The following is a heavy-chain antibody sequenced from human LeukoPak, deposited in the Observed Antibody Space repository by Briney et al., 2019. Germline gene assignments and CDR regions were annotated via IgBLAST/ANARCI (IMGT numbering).Heavy chain of an antibody. V-gene: IGHV4-34*01. J-gene: IGHJ4*02. CDR1: GGSFSGYY. CDR3: ARGYGDYVAYFDY. D-gene: IGHD4-17*01. CDR2: INHSGST. Sequence: KPSETLSLTCAVYGGSFSGYYWSWIRQPPWKGLEWIGEINHSGSTNYNPSLKSRVTISVDTSKNQFSLKLSSVTAADTAVYYCARGYGDYVAYFDYWGQGTLVTVSS.